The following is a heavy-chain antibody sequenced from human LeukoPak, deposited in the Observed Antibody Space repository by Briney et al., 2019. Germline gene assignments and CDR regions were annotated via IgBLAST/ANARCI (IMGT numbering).Heavy chain of an antibody. J-gene: IGHJ6*02. CDR2: INPNSGGT. CDR1: GYTFTGYY. D-gene: IGHD2-2*01. CDR3: ASGGWGDRYCSSTSCYPYYYYGMDV. Sequence: ASVKVSCKASGYTFTGYYMHWVRQAPGQGLEWMGWINPNSGGTNYAQKFQGRVTMTRDTSISTAYMELSRLRSDDTAVYYCASGGWGDRYCSSTSCYPYYYYGMDVWGQGTTVTVSS. V-gene: IGHV1-2*02.